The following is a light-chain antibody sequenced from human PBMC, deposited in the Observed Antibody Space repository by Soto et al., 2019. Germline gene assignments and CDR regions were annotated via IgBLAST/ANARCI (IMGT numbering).Light chain of an antibody. CDR1: SSDVGGYSY. J-gene: IGLJ1*01. V-gene: IGLV2-11*01. Sequence: QSVLTQPRSVSGSPGQSVTISCTATSSDVGGYSYVSWYQQHPGKAPKLMIYDVTTRPSGIPDRFSGSKSGNTAPLNVSGLQAEDEADYSRFSYAGSYTFVFVTGTKVTAL. CDR2: DVT. CDR3: FSYAGSYTFV.